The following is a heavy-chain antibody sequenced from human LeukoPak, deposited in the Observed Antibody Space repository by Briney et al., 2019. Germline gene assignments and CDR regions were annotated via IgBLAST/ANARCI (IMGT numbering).Heavy chain of an antibody. CDR3: ARDTAYDSSGDDAFDI. CDR1: GFTFSSYE. J-gene: IGHJ3*02. Sequence: GGSLRLSCAASGFTFSSYEMNWVRQAPGKGLEWVSYISSSGRTIYYADSVKGQFTISRDNAKNSLYLQMNSLRAEDTAVYYCARDTAYDSSGDDAFDIWGQGTMVTVSS. CDR2: ISSSGRTI. V-gene: IGHV3-48*03. D-gene: IGHD3-22*01.